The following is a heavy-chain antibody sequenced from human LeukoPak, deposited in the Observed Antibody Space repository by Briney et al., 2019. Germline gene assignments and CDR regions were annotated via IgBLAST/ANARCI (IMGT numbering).Heavy chain of an antibody. CDR1: GGSFSGYY. CDR2: INHSGST. J-gene: IGHJ6*04. D-gene: IGHD6-6*01. Sequence: SETLSLTCAVYGGSFSGYYWSWIRQPPGKGREWIGEINHSGSTNYNPSLKSRVTISVDTSKNQFSLKLSSVTAADTAVYYCARARSIAARMDVWGKGTTVTVSS. CDR3: ARARSIAARMDV. V-gene: IGHV4-34*01.